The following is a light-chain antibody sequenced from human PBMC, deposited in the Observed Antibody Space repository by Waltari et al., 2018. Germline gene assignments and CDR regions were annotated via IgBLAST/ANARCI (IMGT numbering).Light chain of an antibody. CDR1: QSLSRSR. CDR2: AAS. J-gene: IGKJ2*01. CDR3: QQYGSSVMYT. Sequence: IVLTQSPGTLSLSPGERATLSCRASQSLSRSRLAWYQQKPGQAPRLLIYAASNRATGIPDRFSGSGSGTDFSLTISRVEPEDFAVYYCQQYGSSVMYTFGQGTKLEIQ. V-gene: IGKV3-20*01.